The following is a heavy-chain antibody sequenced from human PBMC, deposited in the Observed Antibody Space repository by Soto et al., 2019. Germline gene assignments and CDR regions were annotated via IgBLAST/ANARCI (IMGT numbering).Heavy chain of an antibody. CDR1: GFTFINAW. Sequence: EVQLVESGGGLVKPGGSLRLSCAASGFTFINAWMTWVRQAPGKGLEWIGRIKSNPDGGTTDYGAPVKGRFTISRDDSKNTLYLQMNSLKIEGTAVYYCATARLDYWGQGTLVSVSS. CDR3: ATARLDY. V-gene: IGHV3-15*01. CDR2: IKSNPDGGTT. J-gene: IGHJ4*02.